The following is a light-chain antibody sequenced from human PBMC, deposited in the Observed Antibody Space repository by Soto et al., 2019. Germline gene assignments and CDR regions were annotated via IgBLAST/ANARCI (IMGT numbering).Light chain of an antibody. CDR2: GVT. CDR1: SSDIGFYNY. V-gene: IGLV2-14*03. Sequence: QSVLTQPASVSGSPGQSITISCTGTSSDIGFYNYVSWYQQYPGKAPNLLIYGVTNRPSGVSYRFSGSKSGSTASLTISGLRDEDEADYYCSSYSTSFFYVFGTGTNVTVL. J-gene: IGLJ1*01. CDR3: SSYSTSFFYV.